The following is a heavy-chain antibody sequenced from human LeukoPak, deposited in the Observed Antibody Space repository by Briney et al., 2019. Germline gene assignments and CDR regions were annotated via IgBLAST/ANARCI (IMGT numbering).Heavy chain of an antibody. CDR2: ISSSGSTI. V-gene: IGHV3-11*01. CDR3: ARDEPVGWGSPAKGFDY. J-gene: IGHJ4*02. CDR1: GFTFSDYY. Sequence: NPGGSLRLSCAASGFTFSDYYMSWIRQAPGKGLEWVSYISSSGSTIYYADSVKGRFTISRDNAKNSLYLQMNSLRAEDTAVYYCARDEPVGWGSPAKGFDYWGQGTLVTVSS. D-gene: IGHD7-27*01.